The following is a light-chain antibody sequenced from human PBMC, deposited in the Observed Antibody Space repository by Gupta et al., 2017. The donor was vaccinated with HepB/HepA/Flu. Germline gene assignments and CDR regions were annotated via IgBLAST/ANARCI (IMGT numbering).Light chain of an antibody. CDR3: SAWDSNLSAWV. V-gene: IGLV10-54*04. CDR1: SNDVGNQG. Sequence: QAGLTQPPSVSKGLRQTATLTCTGNSNDVGNQGAAWLQQIQGLPPKLLSDRNNNRPSGISERFSASRSGNTASLTISGLQPEDEADYYCSAWDSNLSAWVFGGGTKLTVL. J-gene: IGLJ3*02. CDR2: RNN.